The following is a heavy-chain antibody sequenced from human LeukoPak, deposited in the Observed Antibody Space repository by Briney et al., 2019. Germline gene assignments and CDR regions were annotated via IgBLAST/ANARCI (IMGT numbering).Heavy chain of an antibody. V-gene: IGHV4-59*01. CDR2: IYYSGST. Sequence: SETLSLTCTVSGGSISSYYWSWIRQPPGKGLEWIGYIYYSGSTNYNPSLKSRVTISVDTSKNQFSLKLSSVTAADTAVYYCARDRYYYGSSGAVEAFDIWGQETMVTVSS. J-gene: IGHJ3*02. D-gene: IGHD3-22*01. CDR3: ARDRYYYGSSGAVEAFDI. CDR1: GGSISSYY.